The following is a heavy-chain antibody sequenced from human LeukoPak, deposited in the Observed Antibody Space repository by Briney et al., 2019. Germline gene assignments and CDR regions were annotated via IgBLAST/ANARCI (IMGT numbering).Heavy chain of an antibody. V-gene: IGHV3-30-3*01. CDR3: ASGPTTVVTHFDY. Sequence: GGSLRLSCAASGFTFSSYAMHWVRQAPGKGLEWVAVISYDGSNKYYADSVKGRFTISRDNSKNTLYLQMNSLRAEDTAVYYCASGPTTVVTHFDYWGQGTLVTVSS. J-gene: IGHJ4*02. CDR1: GFTFSSYA. CDR2: ISYDGSNK. D-gene: IGHD4-23*01.